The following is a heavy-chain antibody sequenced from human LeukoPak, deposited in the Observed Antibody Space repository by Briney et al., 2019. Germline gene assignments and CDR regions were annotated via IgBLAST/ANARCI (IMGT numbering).Heavy chain of an antibody. CDR3: ARQGYTASYYFLDF. D-gene: IGHD1-26*01. CDR2: MYTTATT. V-gene: IGHV4-4*07. J-gene: IGHJ4*02. CDR1: GGSIRRYY. Sequence: SETLSLTCDVCGGSIRRYYWGWVRQPGGKGLEGIGRMYTTATTNFHPSLKTRLTMSVDPSKNQFSLKLTSVTAADTAVYFCARQGYTASYYFLDFWSQGTLVTVSS.